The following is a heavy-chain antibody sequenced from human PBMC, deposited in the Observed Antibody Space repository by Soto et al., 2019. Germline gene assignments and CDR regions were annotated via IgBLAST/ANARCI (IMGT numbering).Heavy chain of an antibody. Sequence: EVQLVESGGGLVKPGGSLRPSCAASGFTFSSYSMNWVRQAPGKGLEWVSSISSSSSYIYYADSVKGRFTISRDNAKNSLYLQMNSLRAEDTAVYYCARDIAVAGPDAFDIWGQGTMVTVSS. CDR3: ARDIAVAGPDAFDI. J-gene: IGHJ3*02. V-gene: IGHV3-21*01. D-gene: IGHD6-19*01. CDR2: ISSSSSYI. CDR1: GFTFSSYS.